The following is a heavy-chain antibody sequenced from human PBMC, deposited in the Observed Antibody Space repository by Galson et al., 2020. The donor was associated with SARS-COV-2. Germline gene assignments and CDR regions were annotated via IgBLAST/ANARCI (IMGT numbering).Heavy chain of an antibody. V-gene: IGHV3-30-3*01. CDR1: GFTFSSYA. D-gene: IGHD3-22*01. J-gene: IGHJ4*02. CDR2: ISYDGSNK. Sequence: TGGSLRLSCAASGFTFSSYAMHWVRQAPGKGLEWVAVISYDGSNKYYADSVKGRFTISRDNSKNTLYLQMNSLRAEDTAVYYCAKPSGGGYYSNFDYWGQGTLVTVSS. CDR3: AKPSGGGYYSNFDY.